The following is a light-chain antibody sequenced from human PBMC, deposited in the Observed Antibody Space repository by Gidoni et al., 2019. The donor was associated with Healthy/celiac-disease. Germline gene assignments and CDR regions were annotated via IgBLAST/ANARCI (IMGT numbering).Light chain of an antibody. J-gene: IGLJ2*01. CDR2: EVS. CDR1: SSDVGCYNY. Sequence: QSALTQPASVSGSPGQSITISCTGTSSDVGCYNYVSWYQQHPGKAPKLMIYEVSNRPSGVSNRFSGSKSVNTASLTISGLQAEDEADYYCSSYTSSSTLVVFGGGTKLTVL. CDR3: SSYTSSSTLVV. V-gene: IGLV2-14*01.